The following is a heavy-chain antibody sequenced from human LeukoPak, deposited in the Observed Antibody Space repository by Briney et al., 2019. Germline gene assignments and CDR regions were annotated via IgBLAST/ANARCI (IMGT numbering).Heavy chain of an antibody. CDR2: INPSGGST. D-gene: IGHD3-16*02. Sequence: ASVKVSCKASGYTFTSYYMHWVRQAPGQGLEWMGIINPSGGSTSYAQKFQGRVTMTRDTSTSTVYMELSSLRSEATAVYYCARDYTLAGELSLAPAYYFDYWGQGTLVTVSS. CDR1: GYTFTSYY. J-gene: IGHJ4*02. CDR3: ARDYTLAGELSLAPAYYFDY. V-gene: IGHV1-46*01.